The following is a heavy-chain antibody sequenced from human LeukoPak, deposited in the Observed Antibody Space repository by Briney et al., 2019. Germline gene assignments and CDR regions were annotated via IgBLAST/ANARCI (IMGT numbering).Heavy chain of an antibody. J-gene: IGHJ4*02. Sequence: AGTLSLTCTVSGGAISSHYWSWVRQPPGKGLEWVWDIYYIGGTNYNPSLKSRVTISVDTSKNQSPLNRSSVTAADRAVYYCARSAGGPDDHWGQGTLVTVSS. D-gene: IGHD3-10*01. V-gene: IGHV4-59*11. CDR3: ARSAGGPDDH. CDR2: IYYIGGT. CDR1: GGAISSHY.